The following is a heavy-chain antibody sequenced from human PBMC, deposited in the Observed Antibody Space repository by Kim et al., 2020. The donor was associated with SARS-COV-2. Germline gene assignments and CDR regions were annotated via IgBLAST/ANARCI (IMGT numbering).Heavy chain of an antibody. CDR1: GFTFSSYH. V-gene: IGHV3-33*01. CDR3: ARDLGNGYDLWLDY. J-gene: IGHJ4*02. Sequence: GGSLRLSCAASGFTFSSYHMHWVRQAPGKGLEWVAVIGYDGTNKFYADSVKGRFTFSRDNSKNTLYLQMNSLRDEDKAVYYCARDLGNGYDLWLDYWGQGTLVTVSS. D-gene: IGHD5-12*01. CDR2: IGYDGTNK.